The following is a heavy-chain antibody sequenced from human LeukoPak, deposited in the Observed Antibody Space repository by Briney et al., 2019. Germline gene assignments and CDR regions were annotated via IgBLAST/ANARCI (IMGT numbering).Heavy chain of an antibody. V-gene: IGHV4-38-2*02. J-gene: IGHJ5*02. CDR3: ARDINCSGGSCYRWFDP. D-gene: IGHD2-15*01. CDR2: IYHSGST. Sequence: SETLSLTCAVYGGSFSGYYWGWIRQPPGKGLEWIGSIYHSGSTYYNPSLKSRVTISVDTSKNQFSLKLSSVTAADTAVYYCARDINCSGGSCYRWFDPWGQGTLVTVSS. CDR1: GGSFSGYY.